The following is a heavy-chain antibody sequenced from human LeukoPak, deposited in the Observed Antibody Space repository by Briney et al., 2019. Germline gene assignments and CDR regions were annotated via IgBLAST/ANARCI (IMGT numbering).Heavy chain of an antibody. Sequence: WETLSLTCAVYGGSFSGYYWSWIRQPPGKGLEWIGEINHSGSTNYNPSLKSRVTISVDTSKNQFSLKLSSVTAADTAVYYCARGLYFRAEYFQHWGQGTLVTVSS. CDR2: INHSGST. CDR3: ARGLYFRAEYFQH. V-gene: IGHV4-34*01. D-gene: IGHD2-8*01. J-gene: IGHJ1*01. CDR1: GGSFSGYY.